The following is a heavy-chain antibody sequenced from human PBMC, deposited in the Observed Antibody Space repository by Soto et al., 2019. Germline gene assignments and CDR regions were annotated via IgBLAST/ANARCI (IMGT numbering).Heavy chain of an antibody. J-gene: IGHJ4*02. V-gene: IGHV1-69*08. Sequence: QVQLVQSGAEVKKPGSSVKVSCNASGGTFSSYTISWVRQAPGQGLEWMGRIIPILGIDTYAQKFQGRVTITADKSTSTAYIELSSLRSEAPAVYYCAREEYYYGSGAFFDYWGQGTLVTVSS. CDR2: IIPILGID. CDR1: GGTFSSYT. CDR3: AREEYYYGSGAFFDY. D-gene: IGHD3-10*01.